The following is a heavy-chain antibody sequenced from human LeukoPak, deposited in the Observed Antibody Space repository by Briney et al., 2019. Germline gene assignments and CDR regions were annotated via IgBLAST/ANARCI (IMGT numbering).Heavy chain of an antibody. CDR2: FNTNSGGT. Sequence: GASVKVSCKASGYTFTGYYMHWVRQAPGQGLGWMGWFNTNSGGTNYAQQFPGRVTMTRDTSISTAYMELSRLRSDDTAVYYCARARLGYCSGGSCYGYYYYYYYMDVWGKGTTVTVSS. CDR3: ARARLGYCSGGSCYGYYYYYYYMDV. J-gene: IGHJ6*03. V-gene: IGHV1-2*02. D-gene: IGHD2-15*01. CDR1: GYTFTGYY.